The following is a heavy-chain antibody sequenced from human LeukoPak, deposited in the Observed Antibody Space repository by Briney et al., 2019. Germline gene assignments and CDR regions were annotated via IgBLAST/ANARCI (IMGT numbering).Heavy chain of an antibody. CDR1: GFTFSSYA. J-gene: IGHJ3*02. D-gene: IGHD5-12*01. CDR3: AKPGLGGYSGYDTSYGRFLDAFDI. V-gene: IGHV3-23*01. CDR2: ISGSGGST. Sequence: GGSLRLSCAASGFTFSSYAMSWVRQAPGKGLEWVSAISGSGGSTYYADSVKGRFTISRDNSKNTLYLQMNSLRAEDTAVYYCAKPGLGGYSGYDTSYGRFLDAFDIWGQGTMVTVSS.